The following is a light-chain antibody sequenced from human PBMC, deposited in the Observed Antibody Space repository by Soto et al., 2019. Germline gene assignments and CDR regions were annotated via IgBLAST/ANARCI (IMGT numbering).Light chain of an antibody. Sequence: IVLTQSPATLSLSPGERATLSCRASQGIGDTLAWYQHKPGQTPRLLIYDTSTRATGVPTRFSGSGSGTDFTLTISGLEPADLGVYYCQQRHNWPITFGQGTRLEIK. CDR3: QQRHNWPIT. V-gene: IGKV3-11*01. CDR1: QGIGDT. J-gene: IGKJ5*01. CDR2: DTS.